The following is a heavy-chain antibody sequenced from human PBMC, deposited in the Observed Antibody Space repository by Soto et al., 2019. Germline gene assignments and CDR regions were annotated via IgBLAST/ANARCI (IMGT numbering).Heavy chain of an antibody. CDR3: ARVYGYGYGHFDF. CDR2: ISAHNGNT. Sequence: QVQLVQSGAELKEPGASVKVSCKASGYIFTKHGISWVRQAPGQGLEWMGWISAHNGNTNYAQNLQDRITVTTDKSTSTAYMELRSLRPEDTAIYYCARVYGYGYGHFDFWGQGSLVTVSS. D-gene: IGHD5-18*01. V-gene: IGHV1-18*01. CDR1: GYIFTKHG. J-gene: IGHJ4*02.